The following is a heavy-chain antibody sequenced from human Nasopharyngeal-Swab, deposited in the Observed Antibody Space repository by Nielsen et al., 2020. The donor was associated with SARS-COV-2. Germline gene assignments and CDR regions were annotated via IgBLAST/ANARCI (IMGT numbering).Heavy chain of an antibody. CDR2: IFPSGST. Sequence: SETLSLTCAVSGGSISRSQWWTWVRQPPGKGLEWIGEIFPSGSTKYSPSLKSRVTISIDESKNQFSLILTSVTAAAAAVYYCAKLYYDSSGPGDIWGRGTMVTVSS. J-gene: IGHJ3*02. CDR1: GGSISRSQW. CDR3: AKLYYDSSGPGDI. D-gene: IGHD3-22*01. V-gene: IGHV4-4*02.